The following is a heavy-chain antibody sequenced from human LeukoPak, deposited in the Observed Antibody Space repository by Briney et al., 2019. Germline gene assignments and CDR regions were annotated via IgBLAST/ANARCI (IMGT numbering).Heavy chain of an antibody. Sequence: ASVKVSCKASGYTFTSYGISWVRQAPGQGLEWMGWINAGNGNTKYSQKFQGRVTITRDTSASTAYMELSSLRSEDTAVYYCARAARALFDYWGQGTLVTVS. J-gene: IGHJ4*02. CDR3: ARAARALFDY. D-gene: IGHD6-6*01. CDR2: INAGNGNT. V-gene: IGHV1-3*01. CDR1: GYTFTSYG.